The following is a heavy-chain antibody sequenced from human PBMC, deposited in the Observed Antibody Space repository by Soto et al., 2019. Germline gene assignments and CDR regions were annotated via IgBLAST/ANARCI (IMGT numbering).Heavy chain of an antibody. CDR2: INSDGSDT. CDR3: ARGSSSWQNALDI. D-gene: IGHD6-13*01. Sequence: GGSLRLSCAASGFTFNSHWMHWVRQDPGKGLVWVSRINSDGSDTSYADSVKGRFTISRDNAKNTLYLQMNSLRADDTAVYYCARGSSSWQNALDIWCQGTMVTVS. J-gene: IGHJ3*02. CDR1: GFTFNSHW. V-gene: IGHV3-74*01.